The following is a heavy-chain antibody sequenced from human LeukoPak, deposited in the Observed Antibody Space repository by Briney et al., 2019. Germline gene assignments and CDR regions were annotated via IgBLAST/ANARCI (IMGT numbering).Heavy chain of an antibody. J-gene: IGHJ4*02. CDR3: ARDGMGLGYCSGGSCPHDY. V-gene: IGHV3-48*04. CDR2: ISSSGSTI. CDR1: GFTFSSYS. Sequence: GGSLRLSCAASGFTFSSYSMNWVRQAPGKGLEWVSYISSSGSTIYYADSVKGRFTISRDNAKNSLYLQMNSLRAEDTAVYYCARDGMGLGYCSGGSCPHDYWGQGTLVTVSS. D-gene: IGHD2-15*01.